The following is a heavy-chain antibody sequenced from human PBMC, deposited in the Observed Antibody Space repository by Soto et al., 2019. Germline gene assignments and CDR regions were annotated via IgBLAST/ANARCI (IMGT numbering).Heavy chain of an antibody. CDR2: IYYSGST. Sequence: SETLSLTCTVSGGSISSSSYYWGWIRQPPGKGLEWIGSIYYSGSTYYNPSLKSRVTISVDTSRNQFSLKLSSVTAADTAVYYCASGRTITCTNGVCYPGLYYGMDVWGQGTTVTVSS. V-gene: IGHV4-39*01. CDR3: ASGRTITCTNGVCYPGLYYGMDV. J-gene: IGHJ6*02. CDR1: GGSISSSSYY. D-gene: IGHD2-8*01.